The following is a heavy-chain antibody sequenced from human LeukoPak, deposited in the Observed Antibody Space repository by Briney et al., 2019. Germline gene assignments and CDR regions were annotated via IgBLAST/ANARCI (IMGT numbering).Heavy chain of an antibody. V-gene: IGHV4-38-2*02. CDR2: IYHSGST. D-gene: IGHD6-6*01. CDR1: GYSISSGYY. CDR3: ARVAAIDGIAAHPDY. Sequence: SETLSLTCTVSGYSISSGYYWGWIRQPPGKGLEWIGSIYHSGSTYYNPSLKSRVTISVDTSKNQFSLKLKSVTAADTAVYYCARVAAIDGIAAHPDYWGQGTLVTVSS. J-gene: IGHJ4*02.